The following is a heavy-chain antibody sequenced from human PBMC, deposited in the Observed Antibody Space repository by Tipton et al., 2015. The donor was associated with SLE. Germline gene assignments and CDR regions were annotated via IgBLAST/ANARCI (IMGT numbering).Heavy chain of an antibody. CDR1: GGSFSDYY. J-gene: IGHJ2*01. CDR3: ARNLAAGTGCFFDP. Sequence: TLSLTCAVDGGSFSDYYWSWFRQPPGKGLEWIGEIYQSGKTTYNPSLKSRVTVSPDTSNTQFSLQLKSVTAADTAVYYWARNLAAGTGCFFDPWGRGTRVTVSS. V-gene: IGHV4-34*01. CDR2: IYQSGKT. D-gene: IGHD6-13*01.